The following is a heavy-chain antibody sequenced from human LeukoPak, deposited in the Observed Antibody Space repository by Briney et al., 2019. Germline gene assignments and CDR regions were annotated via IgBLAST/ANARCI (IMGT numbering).Heavy chain of an antibody. V-gene: IGHV3-23*01. J-gene: IGHJ4*02. CDR1: GFTFSSYA. CDR3: ANTPGGQYYYAADY. D-gene: IGHD3-10*01. Sequence: PGGSLRLSCAASGFTFSSYAMSWVRQAPGKGLEWVSAISGSGGSTYYADSVKGRFTISRDNSKNTLYLQMNSLRAEDTAVYYCANTPGGQYYYAADYWGQGTLVTVSS. CDR2: ISGSGGST.